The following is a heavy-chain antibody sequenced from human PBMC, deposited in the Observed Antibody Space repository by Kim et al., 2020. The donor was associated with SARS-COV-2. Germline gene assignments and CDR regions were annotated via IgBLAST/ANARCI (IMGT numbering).Heavy chain of an antibody. Sequence: SETLSLTCTVSGGSISSGDYYWSWIRQPPGKGLEWIGYIYYSGSTYYNPSLQSRVTISVDTSKNQFSLKLSSVTAADTAVYYCASGRREDNDSSAQDAFDIWGQATMATVSS. CDR1: GGSISSGDYY. CDR3: ASGRREDNDSSAQDAFDI. CDR2: IYYSGST. J-gene: IGHJ3*02. D-gene: IGHD3-22*01. V-gene: IGHV4-30-4*01.